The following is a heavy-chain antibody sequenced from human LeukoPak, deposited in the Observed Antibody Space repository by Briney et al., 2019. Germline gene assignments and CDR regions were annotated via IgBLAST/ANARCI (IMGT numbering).Heavy chain of an antibody. V-gene: IGHV1-2*02. Sequence: ASVKVSCKASAYTFTGYYMHWVRQAPGQGLEWMGWINPNSGGTNYAQKFQGRVTMTRSTSISTAYMELSRLRSDDTAVYYCARDGSDTAMGFDYWGQGTLVTVSS. J-gene: IGHJ4*02. CDR3: ARDGSDTAMGFDY. CDR2: INPNSGGT. D-gene: IGHD5-18*01. CDR1: AYTFTGYY.